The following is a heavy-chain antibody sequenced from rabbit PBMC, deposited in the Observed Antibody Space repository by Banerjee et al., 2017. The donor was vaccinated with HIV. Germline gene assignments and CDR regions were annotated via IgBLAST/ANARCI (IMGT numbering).Heavy chain of an antibody. CDR2: IYAGSSGST. CDR1: GFDFSSNA. CDR3: ARGYNYDDSGNWDGFDP. Sequence: QSLEESGGDLVKPGASLTLTCTASGFDFSSNAMCWVRQAPGKGLEWIACIYAGSSGSTYYASWAKGRFTISKTSSTTVTLQMTSLTAADTATYFCARGYNYDDSGNWDGFDPWGQGTLVTVS. J-gene: IGHJ2*01. D-gene: IGHD2-1*01. V-gene: IGHV1S40*01.